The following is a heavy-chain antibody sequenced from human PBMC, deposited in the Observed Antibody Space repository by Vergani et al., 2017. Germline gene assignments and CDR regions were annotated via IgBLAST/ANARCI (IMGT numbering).Heavy chain of an antibody. CDR2: ISYDGSNK. CDR3: AKDRGAENWFDP. Sequence: QVQLVESGGGVVQPGRSLRLSCAASGFTFSSYGMHWVRQAPGKGLEWVAVISYDGSNKYYAASVKGRFTISRDTSKNTLYMQMNSLRAEDTAVYYCAKDRGAENWFDPWGQGTLVTVSS. D-gene: IGHD3-10*01. J-gene: IGHJ5*02. CDR1: GFTFSSYG. V-gene: IGHV3-30*18.